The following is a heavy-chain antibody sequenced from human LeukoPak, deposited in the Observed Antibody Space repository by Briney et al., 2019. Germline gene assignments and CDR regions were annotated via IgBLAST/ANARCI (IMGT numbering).Heavy chain of an antibody. V-gene: IGHV3-23*01. D-gene: IGHD1-26*01. CDR2: ISGSGGGT. Sequence: GGSLTLSCAASGLTPSSYAMSWVRQPPEKGREWVSTISGSGGGTYYADTVKGRCTISRDDSKTTLYLQMNSLRAEDTAVYYCVKDLGRYRNNCFDYWGQGTLVTVSS. CDR3: VKDLGRYRNNCFDY. J-gene: IGHJ4*02. CDR1: GLTPSSYA.